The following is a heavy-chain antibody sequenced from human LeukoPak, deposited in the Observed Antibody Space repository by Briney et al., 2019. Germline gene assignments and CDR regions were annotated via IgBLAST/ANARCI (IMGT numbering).Heavy chain of an antibody. CDR3: ARAYGSGSDLGY. D-gene: IGHD3-10*01. V-gene: IGHV4-38-2*02. Sequence: SETLSLTCSVSGYSIRSGYYWGWIRQPPGTGLEWIGSIYHSGTTYYNSSLKSRVTISVDTSKNQFSLRLTSVTAADTGVYYCARAYGSGSDLGYWGQGTLVTVSS. J-gene: IGHJ4*02. CDR1: GYSIRSGYY. CDR2: IYHSGTT.